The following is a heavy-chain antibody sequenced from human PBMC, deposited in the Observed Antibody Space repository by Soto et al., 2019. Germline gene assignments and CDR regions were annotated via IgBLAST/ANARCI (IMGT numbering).Heavy chain of an antibody. CDR3: ARDPRFLESLGDYYYGIHV. CDR1: GGSISSSNW. Sequence: SETLSLTCAVSGGSISSSNWWCWGHQPPGKGQECIGEIYHSGSTNYNPSLKSRVTISVDKSKKQFSLKLSSVTAADTAVYYCARDPRFLESLGDYYYGIHVWGQGTTLTVYS. V-gene: IGHV4-4*02. D-gene: IGHD3-3*01. CDR2: IYHSGST. J-gene: IGHJ6*02.